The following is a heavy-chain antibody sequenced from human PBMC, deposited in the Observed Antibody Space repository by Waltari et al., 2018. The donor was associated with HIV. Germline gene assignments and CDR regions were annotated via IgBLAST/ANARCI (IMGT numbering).Heavy chain of an antibody. CDR3: ARVYYDSSGYYGAAGY. CDR1: GYTFTSYD. CDR2: MDPNSGNT. J-gene: IGHJ4*02. D-gene: IGHD3-22*01. V-gene: IGHV1-8*01. Sequence: QVQLVQSGAEVRKPGASVKVSCPASGYTFTSYDINWVRQATGQGFEWMGWMDPNSGNTGYAQKFQGRVTMTRNTSISTAFMEVSSLRSEDTAVYYCARVYYDSSGYYGAAGYWGQGTLVTVSS.